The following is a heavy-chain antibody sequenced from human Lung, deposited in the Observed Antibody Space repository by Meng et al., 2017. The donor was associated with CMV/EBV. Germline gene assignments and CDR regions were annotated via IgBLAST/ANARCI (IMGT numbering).Heavy chain of an antibody. CDR1: GFTFSSYG. D-gene: IGHD3-10*01. CDR3: AKDAGVRPGVPGWDGMDV. CDR2: IRYDGSNK. V-gene: IGHV3-30*02. J-gene: IGHJ6*02. Sequence: GGSLRLSCAASGFTFSSYGMHWVRQAPGKGLESVAFIRYDGSNKYYADSVKGRFTISRDNSKNTLYLQMNSLRAEDTAVYYCAKDAGVRPGVPGWDGMDVWGQGTTVTVSS.